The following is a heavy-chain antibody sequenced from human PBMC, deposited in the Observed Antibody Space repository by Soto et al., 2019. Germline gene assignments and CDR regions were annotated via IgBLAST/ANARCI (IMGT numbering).Heavy chain of an antibody. CDR2: ISSSSSTI. CDR3: AREAPPLPYYYDHNWCDP. Sequence: GGSLRLSCAASGFTFSSYSMNWVRQAPGKGLEWVSYISSSSSTIYYADSVKGRFTISRDNAKNSLYLQMNSLRDEDTAVYYCAREAPPLPYYYDHNWCDPWGKGTLVTVS. J-gene: IGHJ5*02. D-gene: IGHD3-22*01. V-gene: IGHV3-48*02. CDR1: GFTFSSYS.